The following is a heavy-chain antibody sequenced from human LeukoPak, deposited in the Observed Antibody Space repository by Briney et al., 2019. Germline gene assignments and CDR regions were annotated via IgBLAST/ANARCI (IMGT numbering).Heavy chain of an antibody. J-gene: IGHJ4*02. V-gene: IGHV4-34*01. D-gene: IGHD3-3*01. CDR1: GGSFSGYY. CDR2: INHSGST. Sequence: SETLSLTCAVYGGSFSGYYWSWIRQPPGKGLEWIGEINHSGSTNYNPSLKSRVTISVDTSKNQFSLKLSFVTAADTAVYYCARGRGYDFWSGYYTGNGFDYWGQGTLVTVSS. CDR3: ARGRGYDFWSGYYTGNGFDY.